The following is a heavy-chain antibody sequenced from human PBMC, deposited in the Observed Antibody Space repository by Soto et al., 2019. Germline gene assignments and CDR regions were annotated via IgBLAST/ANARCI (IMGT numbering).Heavy chain of an antibody. V-gene: IGHV1-69*01. CDR1: GGPFSDYA. D-gene: IGHD3-10*01. CDR2: IIPMFGTA. J-gene: IGHJ4*02. CDR3: ARYLYYYGPGNYYHRSDY. Sequence: QVQLVQSGAEVKKPGSSVKVSCKVSGGPFSDYAVSWVRQAPGQGLEWLGGIIPMFGTANYAQKFQGRVTITADGSTCTAYMELSSLRSEDTAVYYCARYLYYYGPGNYYHRSDYWGQGTLVTVSS.